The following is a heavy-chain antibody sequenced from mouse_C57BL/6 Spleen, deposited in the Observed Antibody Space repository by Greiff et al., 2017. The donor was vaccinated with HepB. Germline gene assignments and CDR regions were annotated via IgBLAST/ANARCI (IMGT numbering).Heavy chain of an antibody. CDR2: IDPEDGDT. D-gene: IGHD1-1*01. J-gene: IGHJ2*01. CDR3: TTALTTVVAPFDY. V-gene: IGHV14-1*01. Sequence: EVKLQESGAELVRPGASVKLSCTASGFNIKDYYMHWVTQRPEQGLEWIGRIDPEDGDTEYAPKFQGKATMTADTSSNTAYLQLSSLTSEDTAVYYCTTALTTVVAPFDYWGQGTTLTVSS. CDR1: GFNIKDYY.